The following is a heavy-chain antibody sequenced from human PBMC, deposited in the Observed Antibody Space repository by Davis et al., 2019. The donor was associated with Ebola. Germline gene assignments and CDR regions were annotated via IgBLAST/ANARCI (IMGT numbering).Heavy chain of an antibody. CDR3: AKGGTTAWGTMDV. D-gene: IGHD1-7*01. CDR1: GFTFSSYE. CDR2: ISSSGSTI. Sequence: GGSLRLSCAASGFTFSSYEMNWVRQAPGKGLEWVSYISSSGSTIYYADSVKGRFTISRDNAKNMLYLQMNSLRVEDTAVYYCAKGGTTAWGTMDVWGQGTTVTVSS. V-gene: IGHV3-48*03. J-gene: IGHJ6*02.